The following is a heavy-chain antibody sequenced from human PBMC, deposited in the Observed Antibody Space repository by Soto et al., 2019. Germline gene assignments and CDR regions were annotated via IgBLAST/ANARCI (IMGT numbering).Heavy chain of an antibody. Sequence: GGSLRLSCAASGFTFSSYAMSWVRQAPGKGLEWVSAISGSGGSTYYADSVKGRFTISRDNSKNTLYLQMNSLRAEDTAVYYCAKDRSTMVRGVIITHWFDPWGQGTLVTVSS. CDR3: AKDRSTMVRGVIITHWFDP. CDR1: GFTFSSYA. D-gene: IGHD3-10*01. J-gene: IGHJ5*02. V-gene: IGHV3-23*01. CDR2: ISGSGGST.